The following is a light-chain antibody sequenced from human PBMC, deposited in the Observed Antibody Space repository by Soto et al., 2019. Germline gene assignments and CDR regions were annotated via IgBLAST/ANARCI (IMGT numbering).Light chain of an antibody. Sequence: ELVKTQSPATLSVSPGERATLSCRASQSVSSNLAWYQQKPGQAPRLLIYGASTRATGFPASFSGSGSGTEFTLTISSLQXEDFAVYYCQQYNNWQFTFGPGTKVDIK. V-gene: IGKV3-15*01. J-gene: IGKJ3*01. CDR1: QSVSSN. CDR2: GAS. CDR3: QQYNNWQFT.